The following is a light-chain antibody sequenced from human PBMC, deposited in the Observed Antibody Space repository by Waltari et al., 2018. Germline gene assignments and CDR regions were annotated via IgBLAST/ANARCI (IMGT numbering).Light chain of an antibody. Sequence: DIQMTQSPSTLSASVGDRVTLTCRASQGISSWLAWYQQRPGKAPKLLIYDASSLESGVPSRFSGSGSGTEFTLTISSLQPDDFATYYCQQYNSYWTFGQGTKVEIK. J-gene: IGKJ1*01. CDR1: QGISSW. V-gene: IGKV1-5*01. CDR2: DAS. CDR3: QQYNSYWT.